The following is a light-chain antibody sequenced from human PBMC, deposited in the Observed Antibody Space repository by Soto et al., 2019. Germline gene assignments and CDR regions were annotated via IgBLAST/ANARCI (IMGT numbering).Light chain of an antibody. CDR2: SAS. J-gene: IGKJ4*01. V-gene: IGKV1D-12*01. CDR3: QQTNSFLALT. Sequence: DIQITQSPSSVSASVGDRVTITCRASQDIRNWLAWYQQKPGEAPKPLIYSASSLQNDVPSRFSGSGAGTEFTLTISSLQRADFATYYCQQTNSFLALTFGGGTRVEIK. CDR1: QDIRNW.